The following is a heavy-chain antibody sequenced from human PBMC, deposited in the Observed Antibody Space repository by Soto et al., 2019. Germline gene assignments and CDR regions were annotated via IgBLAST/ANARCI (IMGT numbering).Heavy chain of an antibody. J-gene: IGHJ4*02. D-gene: IGHD3-22*01. Sequence: GGSLRPSCAASGFTFSSYAMHWGRQAPGKGLEWVAVISYDGSNKYYADSVKGRFTISRDNSKNTLYLQMNSLRAEDTAVYYCARESYYYDSSDVRGPNDYWGQGTLVTVS. CDR3: ARESYYYDSSDVRGPNDY. V-gene: IGHV3-30-3*01. CDR2: ISYDGSNK. CDR1: GFTFSSYA.